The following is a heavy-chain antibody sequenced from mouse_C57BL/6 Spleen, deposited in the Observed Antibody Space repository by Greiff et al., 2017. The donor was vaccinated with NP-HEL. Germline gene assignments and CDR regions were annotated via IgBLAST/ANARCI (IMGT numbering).Heavy chain of an antibody. D-gene: IGHD2-3*01. CDR1: GFTFSSYG. J-gene: IGHJ4*01. V-gene: IGHV5-6*02. CDR2: ISSGGSYT. CDR3: AREHDGYYYYAMDY. Sequence: DVMLVESGGDLVKPGGSLKLSCAASGFTFSSYGMSWVRQTPDKRLEWVATISSGGSYTYYPDSVKGRFTISRDNAKNTLYLQMSSLKSEDTAMYYCAREHDGYYYYAMDYWGQGTSVTVSS.